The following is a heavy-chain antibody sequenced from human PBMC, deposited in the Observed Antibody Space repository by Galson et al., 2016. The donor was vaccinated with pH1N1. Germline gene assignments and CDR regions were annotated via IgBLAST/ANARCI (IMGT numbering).Heavy chain of an antibody. CDR1: GFTFSTYW. J-gene: IGHJ4*02. V-gene: IGHV3-7*01. Sequence: SLRLSCAASGFTFSTYWMHWVRQAPGKGLEWVANIKQDGSEKYYLDSVKGRFTSSRDNAKESLFLRMNSLRAEDTAVYYCAKGGLAPGDYWGQGTLVTVSS. D-gene: IGHD6-19*01. CDR3: AKGGLAPGDY. CDR2: IKQDGSEK.